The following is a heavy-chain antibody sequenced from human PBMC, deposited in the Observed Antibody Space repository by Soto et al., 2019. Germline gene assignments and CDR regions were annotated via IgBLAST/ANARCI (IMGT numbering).Heavy chain of an antibody. V-gene: IGHV1-18*01. CDR3: ARGRYGDY. D-gene: IGHD1-1*01. J-gene: IGHJ4*02. CDR1: GYIFTTYG. Sequence: QVHLVQSGAEVKKPGASVKVSCKGSGYIFTTYGITWVRQAPGQGLEGMGWISAHNGNTIYAQKLQVRVTVHRDTSTSTAYMELRNLRSYDRAVYYCARGRYGDYWGQGALVTVSS. CDR2: ISAHNGNT.